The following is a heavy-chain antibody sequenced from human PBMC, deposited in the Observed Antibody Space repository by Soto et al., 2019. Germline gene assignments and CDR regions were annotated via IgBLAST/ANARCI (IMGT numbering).Heavy chain of an antibody. V-gene: IGHV3-9*01. CDR1: GFTFDDYA. CDR3: AKAPSPDGFWSGYRNYYYYYGMDV. Sequence: EVQLVESGGGLVQPGRSLRLSCAASGFTFDDYAMHWVRQAPGKGLEWVSGISWNSGSIGYADSVKGRFTISRDNAKNSLYLQMNSLRAEDTALYYCAKAPSPDGFWSGYRNYYYYYGMDVWGQGTTVTVSS. D-gene: IGHD3-3*01. J-gene: IGHJ6*02. CDR2: ISWNSGSI.